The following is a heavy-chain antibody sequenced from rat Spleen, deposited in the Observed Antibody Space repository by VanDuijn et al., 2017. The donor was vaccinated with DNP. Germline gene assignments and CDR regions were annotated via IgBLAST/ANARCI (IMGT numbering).Heavy chain of an antibody. Sequence: EVKLVESGGGLVQPGKSLKLSCAASGFTFSNYDMAWVRQAPKKGLEWVASISYEGSNTYYRDSVKGRFTISRDNAQSTLYLQMDSLRSEDTATYYCERLWDHWGQGVMVTVSS. CDR2: ISYEGSNT. CDR3: ERLWDH. V-gene: IGHV5-22*01. J-gene: IGHJ2*01. CDR1: GFTFSNYD.